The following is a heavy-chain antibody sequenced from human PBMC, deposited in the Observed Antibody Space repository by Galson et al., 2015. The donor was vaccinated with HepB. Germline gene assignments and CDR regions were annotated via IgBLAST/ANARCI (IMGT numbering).Heavy chain of an antibody. Sequence: ETLSLPCTVSGGSIRSYYWSWIRQPPGKGLEWIGYIYYSGSTNYNPSLKSRVPISVDTSKNQFSLKLSSATAADTAVYYWARGYCSSTSCYFDYWGQGTLVTVSS. D-gene: IGHD2-2*01. V-gene: IGHV4-59*08. CDR1: GGSIRSYY. J-gene: IGHJ4*02. CDR2: IYYSGST. CDR3: ARGYCSSTSCYFDY.